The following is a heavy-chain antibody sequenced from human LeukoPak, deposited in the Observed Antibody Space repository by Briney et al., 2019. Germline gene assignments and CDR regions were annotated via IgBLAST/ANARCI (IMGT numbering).Heavy chain of an antibody. Sequence: SETLSLTCTVSGGSISSSSYYWGWIRQPPGKGLEWIGSIYYSGSTYYNPSLKSRVTISVDTSKNQFSLKLSSVTAADTAVYYCASIMVRGVKSFDYWGQGTLVTVSS. V-gene: IGHV4-39*07. J-gene: IGHJ4*02. CDR2: IYYSGST. D-gene: IGHD3-10*01. CDR3: ASIMVRGVKSFDY. CDR1: GGSISSSSYY.